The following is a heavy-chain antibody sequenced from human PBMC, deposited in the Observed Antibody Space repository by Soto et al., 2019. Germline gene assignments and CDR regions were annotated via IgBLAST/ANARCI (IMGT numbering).Heavy chain of an antibody. CDR3: ARDTPGPHRDY. V-gene: IGHV3-21*01. Sequence: EVQLVESGGGLVKPGGSLRLSCAASGFTFSSYSMNWVRQAPGKGLEWVSSISSSSSYIYYADSVKGRFTISRDNAKNSLYLQMTSLRADDTAVYYCARDTPGPHRDYWGQGTLVTVSS. CDR2: ISSSSSYI. J-gene: IGHJ4*02. CDR1: GFTFSSYS.